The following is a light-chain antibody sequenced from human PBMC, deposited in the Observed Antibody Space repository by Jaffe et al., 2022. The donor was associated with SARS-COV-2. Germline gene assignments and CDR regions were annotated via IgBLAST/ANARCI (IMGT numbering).Light chain of an antibody. CDR3: QHRSNWPIT. Sequence: EIVLTQSPATLSLSPGERATLSCRASQSVGNSLAWYRQKPGQAPRLLIYDASNRATGVPARFSGSGSGTDFTLTISSLDPEDFAVYYCQHRSNWPITFGQGTRLEVK. CDR1: QSVGNS. CDR2: DAS. J-gene: IGKJ5*01. V-gene: IGKV3-11*01.